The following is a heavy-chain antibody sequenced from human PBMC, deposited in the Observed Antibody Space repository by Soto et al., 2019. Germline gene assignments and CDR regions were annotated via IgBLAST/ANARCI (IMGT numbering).Heavy chain of an antibody. CDR3: ALNTGYSGSYASFGI. J-gene: IGHJ3*02. CDR2: IYWEDDS. Sequence: SGPTLVNPTQTLTLTCTFSGFSVTTSAVGVGWIRQPPGMALEWLAVIYWEDDSRYSPSLKSRLTITKDTSKNQVVLTMTNMDPVDTATYYCALNTGYSGSYASFGIWGQGTKVTVSS. V-gene: IGHV2-5*02. D-gene: IGHD5-12*01. CDR1: GFSVTTSAVG.